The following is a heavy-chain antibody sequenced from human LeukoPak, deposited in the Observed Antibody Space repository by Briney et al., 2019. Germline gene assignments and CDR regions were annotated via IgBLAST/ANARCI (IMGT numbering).Heavy chain of an antibody. CDR2: INCNSGGT. CDR3: ARKSLKYYDSLDAFDI. J-gene: IGHJ3*02. Sequence: ASVKLSCKTSGYTFTGYYLHWVRQAPGQGLEWVGGINCNSGGTNFAQKFQGRVTMTRERSIRTAYMELSRLRSDDTAVYYCARKSLKYYDSLDAFDIWGQGTMVTVSS. D-gene: IGHD3-22*01. V-gene: IGHV1-2*02. CDR1: GYTFTGYY.